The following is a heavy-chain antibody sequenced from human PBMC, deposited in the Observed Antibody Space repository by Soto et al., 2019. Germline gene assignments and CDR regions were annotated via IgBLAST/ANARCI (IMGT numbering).Heavy chain of an antibody. CDR3: TRDGLPKNVLVPVEGMGV. CDR1: GFSLTTYS. D-gene: IGHD2-2*01. V-gene: IGHV3-48*02. Sequence: PGESLKISCAVSGFSLTTYSMTWVRQAPGKGLEWISYASRSGATIHHADSARGRFTISRDHARNSLYLQMNSLRHEDTAVYYCTRDGLPKNVLVPVEGMGVWGQGTTVTVSS. J-gene: IGHJ6*02. CDR2: ASRSGATI.